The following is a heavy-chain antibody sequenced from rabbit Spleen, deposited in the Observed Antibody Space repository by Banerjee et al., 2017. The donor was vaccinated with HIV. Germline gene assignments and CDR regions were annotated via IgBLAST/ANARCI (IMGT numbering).Heavy chain of an antibody. CDR1: GVSFSGSSY. CDR3: ARDTATSFSTYGMDL. J-gene: IGHJ6*01. Sequence: VESGGGLVKPGASLTLTCIASGVSFSGSSYMCWVRQAPGKGLEWIACIDSGSSGFTYFASWAKGRFTISKTSSTTVTLQMTSLTAADTATYFCARDTATSFSTYGMDLWGPGTLVTVS. V-gene: IGHV1S40*01. CDR2: IDSGSSGFT. D-gene: IGHD1-1*01.